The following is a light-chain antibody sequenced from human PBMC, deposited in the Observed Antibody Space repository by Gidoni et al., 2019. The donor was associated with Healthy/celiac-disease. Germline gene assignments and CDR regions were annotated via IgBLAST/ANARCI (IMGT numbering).Light chain of an antibody. Sequence: EIVLTQSPGTLSLSPGERATLSCRASQSVSSSYLAWYQQKPGQAPRLLIYGASRRATGIPDRFSSSGSGTDFTLTISRLEPEDFAVYYCQQYGSSRFTFGPGTKVDIK. J-gene: IGKJ3*01. V-gene: IGKV3-20*01. CDR3: QQYGSSRFT. CDR1: QSVSSSY. CDR2: GAS.